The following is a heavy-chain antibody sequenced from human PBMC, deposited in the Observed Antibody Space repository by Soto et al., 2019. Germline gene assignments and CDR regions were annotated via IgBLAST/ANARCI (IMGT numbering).Heavy chain of an antibody. Sequence: QVQLVESGGGVVQPGRSLRLSCAASGFTFSSYGMHWVRQAPGKGLEWVAVISYDGSNKYYADSVKGRFTISRDNSKNTLYLHMNSLRGEDTAVYYCAKGPPDYGDYVWLDYWGQGTLVIVSS. CDR1: GFTFSSYG. D-gene: IGHD4-17*01. CDR2: ISYDGSNK. V-gene: IGHV3-30*18. CDR3: AKGPPDYGDYVWLDY. J-gene: IGHJ4*02.